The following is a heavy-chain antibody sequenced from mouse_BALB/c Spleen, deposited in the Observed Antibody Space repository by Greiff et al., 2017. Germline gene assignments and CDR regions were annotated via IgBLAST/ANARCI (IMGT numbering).Heavy chain of an antibody. J-gene: IGHJ1*01. CDR3: ASYYGSSYWYFDV. V-gene: IGHV3-8*02. CDR2: ISYSGIN. D-gene: IGHD1-1*01. CDR1: GDSITSGY. Sequence: EVKLVESGPSLVKPSQTLSLTCSVTGDSITSGYLNWIRKFPGNKLEYMGYISYSGINYYNPSLKSRISITPDTSKNQYYLQLNSVTTEDTATYYCASYYGSSYWYFDVWGAGTTVTVSS.